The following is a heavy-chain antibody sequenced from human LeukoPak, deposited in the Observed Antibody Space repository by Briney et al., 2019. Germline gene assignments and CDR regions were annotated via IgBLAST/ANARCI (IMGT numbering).Heavy chain of an antibody. CDR2: ISGGGGST. CDR1: GFTFSSYV. D-gene: IGHD3-22*01. V-gene: IGHV3-23*01. Sequence: GGSLRLSCAASGFTFSSYVMTRVRQVPGKGLEWVSAISGGGGSTYYADSVKARFTISRDNSNNTLYLEMNSLRADDTAVYYCAKSLMRGYYDTSGYYFFDNWGQGTLVT. CDR3: AKSLMRGYYDTSGYYFFDN. J-gene: IGHJ4*02.